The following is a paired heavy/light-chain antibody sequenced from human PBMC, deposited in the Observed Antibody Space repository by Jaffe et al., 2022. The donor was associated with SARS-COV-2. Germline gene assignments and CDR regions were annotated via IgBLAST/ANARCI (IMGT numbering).Light chain of an antibody. CDR3: QQYRGTPWT. J-gene: IGKJ1*01. CDR2: DAS. Sequence: EIVLTQSPGTLSLSAGERAILSCRASQSISGNYLAWYQQKPGQAPRLLIYDASSRATGIPDRFSGSGSGTDFTLTISRLEPEDFAVYYCQQYRGTPWTFGQGTNVEIK. V-gene: IGKV3-20*01. CDR1: QSISGNY.
Heavy chain of an antibody. CDR2: ISSSGRST. Sequence: EVQLLESGGGLVQPGESLRLSCAASGVTFNTYAMSWVRQAPGKGPEWVSGISSSGRSTHYIDSVKGRFTISRDNSKSTLYLQTNSLRVEDTALYYCAKARETYGGSSRDNYFDLWGRGTLIIVSS. J-gene: IGHJ2*01. CDR1: GVTFNTYA. CDR3: AKARETYGGSSRDNYFDL. D-gene: IGHD2-15*01. V-gene: IGHV3-23*01.